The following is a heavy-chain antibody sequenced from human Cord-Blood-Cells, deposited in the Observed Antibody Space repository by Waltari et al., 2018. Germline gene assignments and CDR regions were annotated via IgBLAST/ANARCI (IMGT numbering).Heavy chain of an antibody. J-gene: IGHJ2*01. CDR1: GYTFTGYY. CDR2: INPNSGGT. CDR3: ARELTFGVVYYWYFDL. D-gene: IGHD3-3*01. V-gene: IGHV1-2*02. Sequence: QVQLVQSGAEVKKPGASVKVSCKASGYTFTGYYMHWVRQAPGQGLEWMGWINPNSGGTNYAQKLQGRVTMTRDTSISTAYMELSRLRSDDTAVYYCARELTFGVVYYWYFDLWGRGTLVTVSS.